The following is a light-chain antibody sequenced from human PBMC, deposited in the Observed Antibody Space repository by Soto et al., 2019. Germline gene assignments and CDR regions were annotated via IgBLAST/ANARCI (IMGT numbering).Light chain of an antibody. Sequence: DIVMTQSPDSLSVSLGERATINCKPSQSVLYSSNNKNYLGWYQRKAGQPPKLLIYWASTRESGVPDRFSGSGSGTDFSLTISNLQAEDVAVYYCQQYYSIPFTFGPGTKVHIK. CDR1: QSVLYSSNNKNY. J-gene: IGKJ3*01. CDR2: WAS. V-gene: IGKV4-1*01. CDR3: QQYYSIPFT.